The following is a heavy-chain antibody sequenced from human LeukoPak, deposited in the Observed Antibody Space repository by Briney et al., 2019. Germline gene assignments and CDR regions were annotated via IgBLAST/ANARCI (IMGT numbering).Heavy chain of an antibody. CDR1: GGSFSGYY. Sequence: SETLSLTCAVYGGSFSGYYWSWIRQPPGKGLEWIGEINHSGSTNYNPSLKSRVTISVDTSKNQFSLKLSSVTAADTAVYYCARADIVVVPAAFDYWGQGTLVTVPS. D-gene: IGHD2-2*01. V-gene: IGHV4-34*01. CDR3: ARADIVVVPAAFDY. CDR2: INHSGST. J-gene: IGHJ4*02.